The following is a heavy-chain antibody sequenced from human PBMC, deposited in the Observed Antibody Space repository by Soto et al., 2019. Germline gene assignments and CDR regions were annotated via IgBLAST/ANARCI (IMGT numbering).Heavy chain of an antibody. V-gene: IGHV3-48*02. CDR1: GFTFSSYS. J-gene: IGHJ6*02. D-gene: IGHD3-22*01. CDR2: ISSSSSTI. Sequence: GGSLRLSXAASGFTFSSYSMNWVRQAPGKGLEWVSYISSSSSTIYYADSVKGRFTISRDNAKNSLYLQMNSLRDEDTAVYYCARDQGLYDSSGYPNYYYGMDVWGQGTTVTVSS. CDR3: ARDQGLYDSSGYPNYYYGMDV.